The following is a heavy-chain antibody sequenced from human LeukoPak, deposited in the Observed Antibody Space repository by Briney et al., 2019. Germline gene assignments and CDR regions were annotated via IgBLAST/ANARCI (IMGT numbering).Heavy chain of an antibody. J-gene: IGHJ6*03. CDR2: INHSGST. V-gene: IGHV4-34*01. CDR3: ARTEYSSSPYYYYYMDV. D-gene: IGHD6-6*01. CDR1: GGSFSGYY. Sequence: KPSETLSLTCAVYGGSFSGYYWSWIRQPPGKGLEWIGEINHSGSTNYNPSLKSRVTISVDTSKNQFSLKLSSVTAADTAVYYCARTEYSSSPYYYYYMDVWGKGTTVTVSS.